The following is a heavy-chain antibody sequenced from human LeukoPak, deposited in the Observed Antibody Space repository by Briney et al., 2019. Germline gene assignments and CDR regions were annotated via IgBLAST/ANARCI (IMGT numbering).Heavy chain of an antibody. V-gene: IGHV3-23*01. D-gene: IGHD4-17*01. CDR1: GFTFSSHA. CDR2: ISGSGGST. J-gene: IGHJ3*02. Sequence: GGSLRLSCAASGFTFSSHAMSWVRQAPGKGLEWVSTISGSGGSTYYADSVKGRFTLSRDTSKNTLYLQMNSPRAEDTAVYYCAKKRGTPVTTIDIWGQGTMVTVSS. CDR3: AKKRGTPVTTIDI.